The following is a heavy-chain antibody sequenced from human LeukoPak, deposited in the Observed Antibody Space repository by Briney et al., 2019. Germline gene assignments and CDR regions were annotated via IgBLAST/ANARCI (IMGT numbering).Heavy chain of an antibody. D-gene: IGHD6-19*01. CDR1: GLTFSKSW. CDR3: GSGTGWLIES. Sequence: GGSLRLSCAASGLTFSKSWMNWVRQAPGKGLEWIAIIKSDGSETIYVDSVRGRFTISRDNAKNSLHLQMSSLKVEDTAVYFCGSGTGWLIESWGQGTQVIVSS. V-gene: IGHV3-7*01. CDR2: IKSDGSET. J-gene: IGHJ4*02.